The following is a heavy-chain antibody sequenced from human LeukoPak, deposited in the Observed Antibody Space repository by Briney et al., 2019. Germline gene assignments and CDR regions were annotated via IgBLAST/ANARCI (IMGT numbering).Heavy chain of an antibody. J-gene: IGHJ4*02. Sequence: SQTLSLTCAFFGDSVPRNNAGCSWIRQSPSRGLEWLGRTYYRSKWYSDYEVSVKSRITITPDRSKNMFSLQLKFVTPEDTAVYYCARDEYSGYPGALDYWGQGTLVTVSS. CDR2: TYYRSKWYS. CDR1: GDSVPRNNAG. V-gene: IGHV6-1*01. D-gene: IGHD5-12*01. CDR3: ARDEYSGYPGALDY.